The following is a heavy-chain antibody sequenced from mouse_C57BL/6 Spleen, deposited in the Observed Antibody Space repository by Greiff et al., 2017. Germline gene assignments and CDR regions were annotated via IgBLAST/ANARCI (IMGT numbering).Heavy chain of an antibody. D-gene: IGHD2-1*01. V-gene: IGHV1-15*01. CDR2: IDPETGGT. Sequence: VQLQQSGAELVRPGASVTLSCKASGYTFTDYEMHWVKQTPVHGLEWIGAIDPETGGTAYNQKFKGKAILTADKSSSTAYMELRSLTSEDSAVYYCTIRDGNYPSWGQGTTLTVSS. CDR3: TIRDGNYPS. CDR1: GYTFTDYE. J-gene: IGHJ2*01.